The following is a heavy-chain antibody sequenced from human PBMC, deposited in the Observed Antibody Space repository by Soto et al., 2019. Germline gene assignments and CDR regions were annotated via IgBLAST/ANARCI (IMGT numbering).Heavy chain of an antibody. D-gene: IGHD6-13*01. Sequence: SETLSLTCTVSGGSISSYYWSWIRQPPGKGLEWIGYIYYSGSTNYNPSLKSRVTISVDTSKNQFSLKLSSVTAADTAVYYCARAKAPLYSSSWYWFDPWGQGTLVTAPQ. J-gene: IGHJ5*02. V-gene: IGHV4-59*08. CDR2: IYYSGST. CDR1: GGSISSYY. CDR3: ARAKAPLYSSSWYWFDP.